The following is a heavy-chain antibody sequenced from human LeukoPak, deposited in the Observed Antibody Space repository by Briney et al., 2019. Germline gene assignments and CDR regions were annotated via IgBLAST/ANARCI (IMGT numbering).Heavy chain of an antibody. D-gene: IGHD1-26*01. CDR3: AAEAQGIVGATTGAFDI. J-gene: IGHJ3*02. CDR2: ISAYNGNT. Sequence: ASVKVSCKASGYTFTSYGISWVRQAPGQGLEWMGWISAYNGNTNYAQKLQGRVTMTTDTSTSTAYMELRSLRSEDTAVYYCAAEAQGIVGATTGAFDIWGQGTMVTVSS. CDR1: GYTFTSYG. V-gene: IGHV1-18*01.